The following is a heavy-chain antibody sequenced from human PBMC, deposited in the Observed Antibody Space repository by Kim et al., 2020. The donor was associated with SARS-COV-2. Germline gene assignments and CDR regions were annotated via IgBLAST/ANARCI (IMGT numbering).Heavy chain of an antibody. Sequence: GGSLRLSCAASGFTFSSYSMNWVRQAPGKGLEWVSYISSSSSTIYYADSVKGRFTISRDNAKNSLYLQMNSLRDEDTAVYYCARVGKLPLYDYVWGSYRSDAFDIWGQGTMVTVSS. CDR1: GFTFSSYS. CDR3: ARVGKLPLYDYVWGSYRSDAFDI. D-gene: IGHD3-16*02. V-gene: IGHV3-48*02. J-gene: IGHJ3*02. CDR2: ISSSSSTI.